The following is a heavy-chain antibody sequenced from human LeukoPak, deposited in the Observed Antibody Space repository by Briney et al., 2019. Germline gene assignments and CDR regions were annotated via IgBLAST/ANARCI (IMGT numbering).Heavy chain of an antibody. J-gene: IGHJ4*02. V-gene: IGHV5-51*01. CDR1: GYIFTSYS. CDR3: ARPNWARRYLDY. CDR2: IYPYDSEI. D-gene: IGHD7-27*01. Sequence: GESLKISCKGSGYIFTSYSIAWVRQMPGKGLEWMGVIYPYDSEIRYSPSFQGQVTISADKSISTAYLQWSSLKASDTAMYYCARPNWARRYLDYWGQGTLVTVSS.